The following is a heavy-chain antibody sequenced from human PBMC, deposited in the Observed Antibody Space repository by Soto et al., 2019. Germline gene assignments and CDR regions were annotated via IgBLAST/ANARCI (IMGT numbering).Heavy chain of an antibody. CDR2: MNPNSGNT. Sequence: QVQLVQSGAEVKKPGASVKVSCKASGYTFTSYDINSVRQATGQGLEWMGWMNPNSGNTGYAQKFQGRVTMTRNTSISTAYMELSSLRSEDTAVYYCARQSIAAAILRTWGQGTLVTVSS. CDR3: ARQSIAAAILRT. V-gene: IGHV1-8*01. CDR1: GYTFTSYD. D-gene: IGHD6-13*01. J-gene: IGHJ5*02.